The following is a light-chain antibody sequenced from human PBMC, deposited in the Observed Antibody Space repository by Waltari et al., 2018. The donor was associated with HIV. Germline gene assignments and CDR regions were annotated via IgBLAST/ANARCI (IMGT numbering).Light chain of an antibody. J-gene: IGLJ2*01. Sequence: QSALTQPASVSGSPGQSITISCTGTSSDVGGYNYVSWYQQHPGKAPKLMIYDVSNPPSGFSNRFSGSKSGNTASLTISGLQAEDEADYYCSSYTSSSVVFGGGTKLTVL. CDR3: SSYTSSSVV. V-gene: IGLV2-14*03. CDR1: SSDVGGYNY. CDR2: DVS.